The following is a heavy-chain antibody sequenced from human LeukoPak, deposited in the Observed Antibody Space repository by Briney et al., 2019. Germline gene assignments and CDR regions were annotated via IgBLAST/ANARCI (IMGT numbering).Heavy chain of an antibody. CDR3: ARLGGGSSWYDNWFDP. CDR1: GGSISSSSYS. Sequence: KASETLSLTCTVSGGSISSSSYSWGWIRQPPGKGLEWIGSIYYSGSTYYNPSLKSRVTISVDTSKNQFSLKLSSVTAADTAVYYCARLGGGSSWYDNWFDPWGQGTLVTVSS. CDR2: IYYSGST. D-gene: IGHD6-13*01. V-gene: IGHV4-39*01. J-gene: IGHJ5*02.